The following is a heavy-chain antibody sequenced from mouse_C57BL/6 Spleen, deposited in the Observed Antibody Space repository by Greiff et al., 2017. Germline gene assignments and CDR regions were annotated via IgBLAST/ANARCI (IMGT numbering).Heavy chain of an antibody. Sequence: EVKLQESGPGLVKPSQSLSLTCSVTGYSITSGYYWNWIRQFPGNKLEWMGYISYDGSNNYNPSLKNRISITRDTSKNQFFLKLNSVTTEDTATYYCASDGYYGYWGQGTTLTVSS. CDR1: GYSITSGYY. D-gene: IGHD2-3*01. V-gene: IGHV3-6*01. CDR3: ASDGYYGY. CDR2: ISYDGSN. J-gene: IGHJ2*01.